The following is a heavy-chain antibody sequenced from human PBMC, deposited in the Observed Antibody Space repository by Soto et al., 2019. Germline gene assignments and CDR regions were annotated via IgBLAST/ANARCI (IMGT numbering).Heavy chain of an antibody. CDR1: GASIYRYY. J-gene: IGHJ4*02. V-gene: IGHV4-4*07. Sequence: PSETLSLTCTVSGASIYRYYWSWIRQPAGKGLEWIGRVDTSGSASYNPSLRSRVTMSLDTSNNQFSLKLNSVTAADTAVYYCARESSRSEFDYWGQGTLVTVSS. CDR2: VDTSGSA. CDR3: ARESSRSEFDY.